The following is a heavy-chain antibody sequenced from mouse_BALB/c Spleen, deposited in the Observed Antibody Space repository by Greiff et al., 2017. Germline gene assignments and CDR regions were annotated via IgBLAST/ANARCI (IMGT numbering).Heavy chain of an antibody. CDR3: ARSRRYDEGPMDY. V-gene: IGHV1-19*01. CDR1: GYTFTDYY. Sequence: VQLQQSGPELVKPGASVKMSCKASGYTFTDYYMDWVKQSHGESFEWIGRVNPYNGGTSYNQKFKGKATLTVDKSSSTAYMELNSLTSEDSAVYYCARSRRYDEGPMDYWGQGTSVTVSS. CDR2: VNPYNGGT. D-gene: IGHD2-14*01. J-gene: IGHJ4*01.